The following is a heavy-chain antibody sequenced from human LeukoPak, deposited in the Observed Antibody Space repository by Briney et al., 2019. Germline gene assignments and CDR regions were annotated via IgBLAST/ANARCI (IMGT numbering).Heavy chain of an antibody. D-gene: IGHD6-19*01. V-gene: IGHV3-53*05. CDR1: GFTVSSNY. Sequence: GGSLRLSYAASGFTVSSNYMSWVRQAPGKGLEWVSVIYSGGSTYYAESVKGRFTISRDNSKNTLYLQMNSLRAEDTAVYYCARVTGWLVQEWGQRTLVTVSS. CDR2: IYSGGST. J-gene: IGHJ4*02. CDR3: ARVTGWLVQE.